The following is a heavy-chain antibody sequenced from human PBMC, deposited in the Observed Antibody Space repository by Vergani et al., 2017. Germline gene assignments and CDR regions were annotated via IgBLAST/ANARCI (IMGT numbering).Heavy chain of an antibody. CDR3: ASRPYYDLWSGYDGESFSDAFDI. D-gene: IGHD3-3*01. V-gene: IGHV3-23*01. Sequence: EVQLLESGGGLVQPGGSLRLSCAASGFTFSSYAMSWVRQAPGKGLEWVSAISGSGGSTYYADSVKGRFTISRDNSKNTLYLQMNSLRAEDTAVYYCASRPYYDLWSGYDGESFSDAFDIWGQGTMVTVSS. CDR1: GFTFSSYA. J-gene: IGHJ3*02. CDR2: ISGSGGST.